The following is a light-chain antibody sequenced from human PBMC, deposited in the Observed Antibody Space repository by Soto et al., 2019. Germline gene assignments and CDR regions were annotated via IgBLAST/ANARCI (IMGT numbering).Light chain of an antibody. J-gene: IGKJ4*01. CDR1: QSVSSTF. CDR3: RHYGSSPPLT. CDR2: GAS. V-gene: IGKV3-20*01. Sequence: EFVLTQSPGTLSLSPGERATLSCRASQSVSSTFLAWYQQKLGQPPRLLIYGASTRGTGIPDRFSGSGSGTDFTLTISRLEPEDFAVYYCRHYGSSPPLTFGGGTKVEIK.